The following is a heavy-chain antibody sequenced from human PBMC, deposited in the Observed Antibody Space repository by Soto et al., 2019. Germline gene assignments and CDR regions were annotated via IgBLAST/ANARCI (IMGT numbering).Heavy chain of an antibody. Sequence: QVQLQESGPGLVKPSQTLSLTCTVSGGSISSGDYYWSWIRQPPGKGLEWIGYIYYSGDTYYNPSLKSRVTISIDTSENQFSLKLSSVTAADTAVYYCASKWGDKNFHYWGQGTLVTVSS. J-gene: IGHJ4*02. CDR1: GGSISSGDYY. V-gene: IGHV4-30-4*01. CDR2: IYYSGDT. D-gene: IGHD7-27*01. CDR3: ASKWGDKNFHY.